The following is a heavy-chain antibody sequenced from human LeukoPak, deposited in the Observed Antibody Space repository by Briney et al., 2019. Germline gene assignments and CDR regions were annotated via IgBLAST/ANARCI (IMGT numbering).Heavy chain of an antibody. Sequence: ASVKVSCRASGYTSTNYGISWVRQAPGQGLEWMGWISAYNGNTNFAQKLQGRVTLTTDTSTGTAYMELRSLRSDDTAVYYCAKVLHLLFDYWGQGTLVTVSS. V-gene: IGHV1-18*01. J-gene: IGHJ4*02. CDR3: AKVLHLLFDY. D-gene: IGHD1-26*01. CDR1: GYTSTNYG. CDR2: ISAYNGNT.